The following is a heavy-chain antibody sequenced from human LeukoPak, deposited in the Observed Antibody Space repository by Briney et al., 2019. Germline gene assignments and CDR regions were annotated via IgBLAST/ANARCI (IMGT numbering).Heavy chain of an antibody. CDR2: IYNSGST. CDR3: ATHPTVITRFDI. Sequence: SETLSLTCTVSGGSISTYYWSWIRQPPGKGLEWIGYIYNSGSTNYNPSLKSRVTISVDTSKNQFSLKLSSVTAADTAVYYCATHPTVITRFDIWGQGTMVTVSS. J-gene: IGHJ3*02. D-gene: IGHD4-23*01. CDR1: GGSISTYY. V-gene: IGHV4-59*01.